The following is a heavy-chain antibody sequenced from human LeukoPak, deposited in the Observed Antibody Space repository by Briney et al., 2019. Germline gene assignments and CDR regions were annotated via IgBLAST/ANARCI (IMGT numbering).Heavy chain of an antibody. D-gene: IGHD5-12*01. J-gene: IGHJ4*02. V-gene: IGHV3-30*02. CDR3: AKDVKFSWPFYFDY. CDR1: GFTFSSYG. CDR2: IRYDGSNK. Sequence: GSLRLSCAASGFTFSSYGMHWVRQAPGKGLEWVAFIRYDGSNKYYADSVKGRFTISRDNSKNTLYLQMNSLRAEDTAVYSCAKDVKFSWPFYFDYWGQGILVTVSS.